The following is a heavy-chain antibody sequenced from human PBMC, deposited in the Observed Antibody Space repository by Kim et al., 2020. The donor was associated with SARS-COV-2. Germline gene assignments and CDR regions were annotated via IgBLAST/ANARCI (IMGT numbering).Heavy chain of an antibody. V-gene: IGHV1-8*01. Sequence: QKFQGRVTMTRNTSISTAYMELSSLRSEDTAVYYCARGGYPRYYYGMDVWGQGTTVTVSS. CDR3: ARGGYPRYYYGMDV. D-gene: IGHD5-18*01. J-gene: IGHJ6*02.